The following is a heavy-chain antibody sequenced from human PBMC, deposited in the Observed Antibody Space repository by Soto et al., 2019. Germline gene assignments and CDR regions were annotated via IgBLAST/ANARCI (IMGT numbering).Heavy chain of an antibody. CDR3: ARVGDYYDSSGYYSLVAFDI. CDR1: GGTISSYA. V-gene: IGHV1-69*01. D-gene: IGHD3-22*01. J-gene: IGHJ3*02. Sequence: QLQLVQSGAEVKKPGSSVKVSCKASGGTISSYAISWVRQAPGQGLEWMGGIIPIFGTANYAQKFQGRVTITADESTSTAYMELSSLRSEDTAVYYCARVGDYYDSSGYYSLVAFDIWGQGTMVTVSS. CDR2: IIPIFGTA.